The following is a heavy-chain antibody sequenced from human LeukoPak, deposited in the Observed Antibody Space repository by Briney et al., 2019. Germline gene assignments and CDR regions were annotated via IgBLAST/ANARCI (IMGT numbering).Heavy chain of an antibody. CDR1: GFTFSTPV. CDR2: FSRSGNT. CDR3: ALRGKYYFDY. Sequence: GGSLRLSCAGSGFTFSTPVMSWVRQAPGRGLEWVATFSRSGNTYYADSVKGQFTISRDNSQSMLFLQMNSLRAEDTAVYYCALRGKYYFDYWGQGTLVTVSS. V-gene: IGHV3-23*01. D-gene: IGHD3-16*01. J-gene: IGHJ4*02.